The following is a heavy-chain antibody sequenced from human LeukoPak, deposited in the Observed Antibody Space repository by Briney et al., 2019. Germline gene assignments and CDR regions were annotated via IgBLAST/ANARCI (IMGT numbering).Heavy chain of an antibody. CDR2: IYNSGST. Sequence: SETLSLTCTVSGGSISTYCWTWIRQPPGKGLEWIGCIYNSGSTKHNPSLKSRVTVSVDTSKNQFSLKLRSATAADTAVYFCARGGGVREVVNNYYYYYMDVWGKGTTVTISS. CDR1: GGSISTYC. V-gene: IGHV4-59*01. D-gene: IGHD3-10*01. J-gene: IGHJ6*03. CDR3: ARGGGVREVVNNYYYYYMDV.